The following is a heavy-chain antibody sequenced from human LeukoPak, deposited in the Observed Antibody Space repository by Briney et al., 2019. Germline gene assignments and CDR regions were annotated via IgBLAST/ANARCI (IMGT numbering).Heavy chain of an antibody. Sequence: SGTLSLTCAVSGGSISSSNWWSWVRRPPGKGLEWIGEIYHSGSTNYNPSLKSRVTISVDKSKNQFSLKLSSVTAADTAVYYCARDRPTLEVITSRYYYYGMDVWGQGTTVTVSS. CDR3: ARDRPTLEVITSRYYYYGMDV. V-gene: IGHV4-4*02. D-gene: IGHD3-10*01. J-gene: IGHJ6*02. CDR1: GGSISSSNW. CDR2: IYHSGST.